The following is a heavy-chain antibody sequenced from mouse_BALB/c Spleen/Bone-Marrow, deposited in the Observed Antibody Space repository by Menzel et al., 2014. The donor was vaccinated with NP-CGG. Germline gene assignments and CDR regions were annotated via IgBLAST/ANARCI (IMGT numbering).Heavy chain of an antibody. Sequence: VQLQESGPGLVAPSQSLSITCTVSGFSLTDYGVNWVRQPPGKNLEWLGMIWGDGSTDSNSALKSRLSISKDNSQSQVFLKMNSLETDDTARYYCARDLYYYGFDYWGQGTTLTVSS. J-gene: IGHJ2*01. V-gene: IGHV2-6-7*01. CDR3: ARDLYYYGFDY. D-gene: IGHD1-1*01. CDR1: GFSLTDYG. CDR2: IWGDGST.